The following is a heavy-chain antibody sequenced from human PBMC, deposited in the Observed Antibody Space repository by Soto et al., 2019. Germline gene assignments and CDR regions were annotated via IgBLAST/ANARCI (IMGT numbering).Heavy chain of an antibody. D-gene: IGHD5-12*01. J-gene: IGHJ4*02. CDR1: GGSISRYY. CDR3: ARRYSGYGDY. Sequence: NPSETLSLTCTVSGGSISRYYWGWIRQPPGKGLEWIGYMYNNGSTVYNPSFKSRITISIDTSKNQFSLKLKSVSVADSAVYYCARRYSGYGDYWGQGTLVTVSS. CDR2: MYNNGST. V-gene: IGHV4-59*01.